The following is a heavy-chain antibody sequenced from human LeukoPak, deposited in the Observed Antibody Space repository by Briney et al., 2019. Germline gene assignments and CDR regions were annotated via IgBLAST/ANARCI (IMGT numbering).Heavy chain of an antibody. CDR3: ARTRYYYDSSGSPTPHDAFDI. J-gene: IGHJ3*02. Sequence: GGSLRLSCAASGFTFSSYGMHWVRQAPGKGLEWVAFIRYDGSNKYYADSVKGRFTISRDNSKNTLYLQMNSLRAEDTAVYYCARTRYYYDSSGSPTPHDAFDIWGQGTMVTVSS. V-gene: IGHV3-30*02. D-gene: IGHD3-22*01. CDR2: IRYDGSNK. CDR1: GFTFSSYG.